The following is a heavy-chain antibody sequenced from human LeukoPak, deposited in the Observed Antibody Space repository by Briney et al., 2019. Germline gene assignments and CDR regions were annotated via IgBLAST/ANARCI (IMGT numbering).Heavy chain of an antibody. V-gene: IGHV1-2*02. D-gene: IGHD3-3*01. CDR1: GYTFTDFY. Sequence: ASVKVSCKASGYTFTDFYLHWVRQAPGQGLEWMGWINPNSGDTNYAQKFQARVTMTRDTSINTAYMELSGLKSDDTAVCFCARENPGVPFDYWGQGTLVTVSS. J-gene: IGHJ4*02. CDR2: INPNSGDT. CDR3: ARENPGVPFDY.